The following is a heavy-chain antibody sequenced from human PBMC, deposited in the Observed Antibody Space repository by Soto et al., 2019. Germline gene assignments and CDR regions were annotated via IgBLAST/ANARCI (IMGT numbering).Heavy chain of an antibody. V-gene: IGHV1-24*01. CDR3: ATDLGGDIVVVPAAADAFDI. CDR1: GYTLTELS. D-gene: IGHD2-2*01. Sequence: QVQLVQSGAEVKKPGASVKVSCKVSGYTLTELSMHWVRQAPGKGLEWMGGFDPEDGETIYAQKFQGRVTMTEDTCTDTAYMELSSLRSEDTAVYYCATDLGGDIVVVPAAADAFDIWGQGTMVTVSS. CDR2: FDPEDGET. J-gene: IGHJ3*02.